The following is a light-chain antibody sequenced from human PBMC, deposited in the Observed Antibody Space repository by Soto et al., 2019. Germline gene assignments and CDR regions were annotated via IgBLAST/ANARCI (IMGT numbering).Light chain of an antibody. CDR2: GAS. CDR1: QSITLNY. Sequence: ENVLTQSPGTLSLFPGERATLSCTASQSITLNYLAWYQQKPGQAPRLLISGASSRATGIPDRFSGSGSGTDFTLTISRLEPEDFAVYYCQQYGSSPYTFGQGTKMESK. V-gene: IGKV3-20*01. J-gene: IGKJ2*01. CDR3: QQYGSSPYT.